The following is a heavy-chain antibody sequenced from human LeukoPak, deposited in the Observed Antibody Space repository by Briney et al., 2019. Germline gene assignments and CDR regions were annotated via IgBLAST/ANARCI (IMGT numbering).Heavy chain of an antibody. CDR2: IYTSGST. V-gene: IGHV4-61*02. D-gene: IGHD6-19*01. J-gene: IGHJ5*02. Sequence: SETLSLTCTVSGGSISSGGYYWSWIRQPAGKGLEWIGRIYTSGSTNYNPSLKSRVTMSVDTSKNQFSLKLSSVTAADTAVYYCARDVKAVAGTPSSINWFDPWGQGTLVTVSS. CDR3: ARDVKAVAGTPSSINWFDP. CDR1: GGSISSGGYY.